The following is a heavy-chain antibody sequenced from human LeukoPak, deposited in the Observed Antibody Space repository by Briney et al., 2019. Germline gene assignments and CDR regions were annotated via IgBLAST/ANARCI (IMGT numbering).Heavy chain of an antibody. V-gene: IGHV4-39*01. D-gene: IGHD1-26*01. J-gene: IGHJ4*02. CDR2: IYYSGST. Sequence: SETLSLTCTVSGDSITSTTYYWGWIRQSPGKGLEWIGSIYYSGSTYYNPSLRGRLTLSVDASKSQFSLKLTSATAADTAVYYCARSTSGSYFWADKWGQGILVTVSS. CDR3: ARSTSGSYFWADK. CDR1: GDSITSTTYY.